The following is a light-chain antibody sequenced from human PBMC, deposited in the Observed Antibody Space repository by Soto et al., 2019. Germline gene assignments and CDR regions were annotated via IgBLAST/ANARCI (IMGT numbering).Light chain of an antibody. CDR2: GAS. Sequence: VMTQAPDTKPVCPAEGPTLSCRASQSVSSNLAWYQQKPGQPPRLLIYGASTRATGPPARFSGSGSGTEFTLTISRLQSEDFAVYYRQQYNNSWTFGQGTKVDI. CDR3: QQYNNSWT. V-gene: IGKV3D-15*01. J-gene: IGKJ1*01. CDR1: QSVSSN.